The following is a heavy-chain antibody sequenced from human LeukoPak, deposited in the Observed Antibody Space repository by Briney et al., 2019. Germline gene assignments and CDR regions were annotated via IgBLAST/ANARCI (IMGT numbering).Heavy chain of an antibody. V-gene: IGHV4-59*11. J-gene: IGHJ2*01. CDR1: GGSLSDHN. CDR2: ISYSGST. CDR3: ATDGNFDL. Sequence: SETLSLTCGVYGGSLSDHNWDWIRQPPGKGLEWIGYISYSGSTSYNPSLRSRVTISVDTSKNQFSLKLSSVTAADTAVYYCATDGNFDLWGRGTLVTVSS. D-gene: IGHD1-26*01.